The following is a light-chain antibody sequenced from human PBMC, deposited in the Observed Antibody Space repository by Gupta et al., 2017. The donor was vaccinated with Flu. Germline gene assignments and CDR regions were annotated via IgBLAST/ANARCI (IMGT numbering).Light chain of an antibody. CDR1: NIGSKR. CDR3: QVWESSSDNKGV. V-gene: IGLV3-21*02. J-gene: IGLJ3*02. CDR2: DDS. Sequence: SYVLTQPLSVSVAPGQTARIPCGGNNIGSKRVHWYQQKPGQAPVLVVYDDSERHSGSPERFSGSNSGNTATVTISRVEAGDEADYYCQVWESSSDNKGVFGGGTKLTVL.